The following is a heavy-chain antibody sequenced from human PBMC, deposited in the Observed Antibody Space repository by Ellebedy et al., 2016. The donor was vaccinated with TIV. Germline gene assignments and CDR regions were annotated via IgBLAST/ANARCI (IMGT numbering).Heavy chain of an antibody. CDR2: IYYSGST. D-gene: IGHD6-13*01. CDR3: ARDRSHPGSSSDAFDI. CDR1: GGSISSYY. V-gene: IGHV4-59*01. J-gene: IGHJ3*02. Sequence: SETLSLTXTVSGGSISSYYWSWIRQPPGKGLEWIAYIYYSGSTNYNPSLKSRVTISVDTSKNQFSLKLSSVTAADTAVYHCARDRSHPGSSSDAFDIWGQGTMVTVSS.